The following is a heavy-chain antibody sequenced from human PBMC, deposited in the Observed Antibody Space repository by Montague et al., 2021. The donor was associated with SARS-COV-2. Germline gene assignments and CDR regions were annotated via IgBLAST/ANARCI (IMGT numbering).Heavy chain of an antibody. Sequence: SLRLSCAASGFTFSSYRMNWVRQAPGKGLEWVAVIWYDGSNKYYADSVKGRFTISRDNSKNTLYLQMNSLRAEDTAAYYCARILSYYYGMDVWGQGTTVTVSS. CDR1: GFTFSSYR. CDR2: IWYDGSNK. D-gene: IGHD2-15*01. CDR3: ARILSYYYGMDV. J-gene: IGHJ6*02. V-gene: IGHV3-33*08.